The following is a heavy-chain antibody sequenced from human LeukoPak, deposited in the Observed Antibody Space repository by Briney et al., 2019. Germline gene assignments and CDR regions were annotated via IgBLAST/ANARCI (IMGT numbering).Heavy chain of an antibody. J-gene: IGHJ4*02. CDR2: ITGSGDST. D-gene: IGHD2-21*02. V-gene: IGHV3-23*01. CDR1: GFTFSNYA. CDR3: AKSRIVVVTAIDY. Sequence: GASLRLSCVASGFTFSNYATSWVRQAPGKGLEWVSAITGSGDSTFNADSVKGRFTISRDNSKNTLHLQMNNLRAEDTAVYYCAKSRIVVVTAIDYWGQGILVTVSS.